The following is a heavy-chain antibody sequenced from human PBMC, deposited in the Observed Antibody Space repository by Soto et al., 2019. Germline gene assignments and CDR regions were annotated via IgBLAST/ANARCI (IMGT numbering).Heavy chain of an antibody. V-gene: IGHV3-15*07. J-gene: IGHJ4*01. CDR2: IKSKTDGGTT. CDR1: GFTFSNPW. Sequence: WGSLRLSCAASGFTFSNPWINWVRQAPGKGLEWVGRIKSKTDGGTTDYAEPVKGRFAISRDDSNNMVYLQMNSLKIEDTAVYYCTTDSYSTIIIVRFDYWGHGTLVTVSS. D-gene: IGHD3-22*01. CDR3: TTDSYSTIIIVRFDY.